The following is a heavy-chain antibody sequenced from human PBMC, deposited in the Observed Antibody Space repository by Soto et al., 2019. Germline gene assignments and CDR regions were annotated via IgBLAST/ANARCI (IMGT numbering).Heavy chain of an antibody. CDR3: ARVPVDNNPVY. J-gene: IGHJ4*02. D-gene: IGHD1-1*01. CDR1: GGSISSGDYY. CDR2: IYDTGST. Sequence: SETLSLTCTVSGGSISSGDYYWSWIRQHPGKGLEWIGYIYDTGSTNYNTSLKSRVTISLDSSKNQFSLKLSSVTAADTAVYYCARVPVDNNPVYWGQGTLVTVSS. V-gene: IGHV4-31*03.